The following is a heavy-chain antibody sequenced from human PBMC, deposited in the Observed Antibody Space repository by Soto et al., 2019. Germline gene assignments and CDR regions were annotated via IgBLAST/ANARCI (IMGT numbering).Heavy chain of an antibody. CDR1: GFTVSNNF. J-gene: IGHJ4*02. Sequence: VQLVESGGGLIQAGGSLRLSCAVSGFTVSNNFMMWVRQAPGKGLEWVSLIYSGGSISYADSVKGRFTISRDGSMNMLYLQMNSLTAEAKAVYYCARDGNGQRGSPHWGQGTLVTVSS. V-gene: IGHV3-53*02. CDR2: IYSGGSI. CDR3: ARDGNGQRGSPH. D-gene: IGHD3-16*01.